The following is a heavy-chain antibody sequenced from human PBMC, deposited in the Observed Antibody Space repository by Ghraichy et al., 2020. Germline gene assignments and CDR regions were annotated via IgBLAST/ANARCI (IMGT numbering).Heavy chain of an antibody. J-gene: IGHJ6*02. CDR2: ITSSSSTK. CDR3: ARGSRVVRFFYYDGMDV. Sequence: GSLRLSCAAAGFTFSSYSMNWVRQSPGKGLEWVSYITSSSSTKSYADSVKGRFTISRDNAQNSLYLQMNSLRDEDAAVYYCARGSRVVRFFYYDGMDVWGQGTTVTVSS. CDR1: GFTFSSYS. V-gene: IGHV3-48*02. D-gene: IGHD4-23*01.